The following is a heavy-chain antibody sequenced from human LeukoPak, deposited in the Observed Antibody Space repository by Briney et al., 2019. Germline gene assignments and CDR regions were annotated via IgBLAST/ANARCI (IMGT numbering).Heavy chain of an antibody. CDR2: ISSGSSFI. J-gene: IGHJ3*02. CDR1: GFNFGSYA. D-gene: IGHD6-19*01. CDR3: AREEQWLVGDAFDI. Sequence: GGSLRLSCAASGFNFGSYAMNWVRQAPGKGLEWVSSISSGSSFIYYADSVKGRFTISRDNAKNSLYLQMNSLRAEDTAIYYCAREEQWLVGDAFDIWGQGTMVTVSS. V-gene: IGHV3-21*01.